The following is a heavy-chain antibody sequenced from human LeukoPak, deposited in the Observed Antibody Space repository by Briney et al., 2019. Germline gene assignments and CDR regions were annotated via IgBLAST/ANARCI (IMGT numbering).Heavy chain of an antibody. D-gene: IGHD3-9*01. CDR2: IYTSGST. V-gene: IGHV4-61*02. Sequence: SETLSLTCTVSGGSISSGSYYWSWIRQPAGKGLEWIGRIYTSGSTNYNPSLKSRVTISVDTSKNQFSLKLSSVTAADTAVYYCARDPDDILTGYYLDGYYYYMDVWGKGTTVTVSS. J-gene: IGHJ6*03. CDR1: GGSISSGSYY. CDR3: ARDPDDILTGYYLDGYYYYMDV.